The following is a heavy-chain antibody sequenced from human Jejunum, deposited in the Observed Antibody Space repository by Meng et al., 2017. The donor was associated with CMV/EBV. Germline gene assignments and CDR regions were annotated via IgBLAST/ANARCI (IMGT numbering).Heavy chain of an antibody. CDR3: ARGAGASTREGFDY. J-gene: IGHJ4*02. Sequence: QVQLQESGPGLVKPSAPLSLTCTVSGGSVNNYYWSWIRQSAGKGLEWIGRFYSSDTYNYHPSLDSRVTMSLDTSKNQFSLNLRSVTAADTATYYCARGAGASTREGFDYWGLGTLVTVSS. CDR1: GGSVNNYY. V-gene: IGHV4-4*07. CDR2: FYSSDTY. D-gene: IGHD1-26*01.